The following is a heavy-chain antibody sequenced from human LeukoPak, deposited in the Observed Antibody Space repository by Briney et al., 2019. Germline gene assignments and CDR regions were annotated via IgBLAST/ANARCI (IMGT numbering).Heavy chain of an antibody. Sequence: ASVKASCKASGYTFTGYYMHWVRQAPGQGLEWMGRINPNSGGTNYAQKFQGRVTMTRDTSISTAYMELSRLRSDDTAVYYCARAIAARVGIDYWGQGTLVTVSS. J-gene: IGHJ4*02. CDR2: INPNSGGT. V-gene: IGHV1-2*06. CDR1: GYTFTGYY. CDR3: ARAIAARVGIDY. D-gene: IGHD6-6*01.